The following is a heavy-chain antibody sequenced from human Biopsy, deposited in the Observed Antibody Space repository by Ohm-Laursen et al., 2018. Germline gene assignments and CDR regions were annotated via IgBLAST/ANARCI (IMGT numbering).Heavy chain of an antibody. CDR3: AATSALYYYYYAMDV. CDR2: IVVGSGDT. CDR1: GFTFSSSS. V-gene: IGHV1-58*01. Sequence: SVKASCKASGFTFSSSSVQWVRQARGQRLEWIGWIVVGSGDTNYAQKFQERVTITRDMSPSTAYMELTRLRSEDTAVYYCAATSALYYYYYAMDVWDQGTTITVSS. J-gene: IGHJ6*02.